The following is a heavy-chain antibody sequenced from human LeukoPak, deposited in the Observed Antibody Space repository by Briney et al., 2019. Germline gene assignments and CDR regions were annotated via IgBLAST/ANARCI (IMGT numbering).Heavy chain of an antibody. J-gene: IGHJ3*02. CDR1: GGSISSYY. Sequence: SETLSLTCTDSGGSISSYYWSWIRQPPGKGLEWIGSIYYSGSTYYNPSLKSRVTISVDTSKNQFSLKLSSVTAADTAVYYCARYRTTVTTAGLVAFDIWGQGTMVTVSS. D-gene: IGHD4-17*01. CDR2: IYYSGST. V-gene: IGHV4-39*01. CDR3: ARYRTTVTTAGLVAFDI.